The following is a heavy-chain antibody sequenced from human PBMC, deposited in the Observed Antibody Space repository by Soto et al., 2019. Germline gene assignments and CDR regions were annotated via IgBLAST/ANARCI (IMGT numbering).Heavy chain of an antibody. V-gene: IGHV4-30-4*01. Sequence: QVQLQESGPGLVKPSQTLSLTCTVSGGSISSGDDFWTWIRQPPGKGLEWIGYIYYRGSTYYNPSLKSRLTMSVDTSKNQFSLTLSSVTAADTAVYYCARDRAKWKDYYYYGMDVWGQGTTVTVSS. D-gene: IGHD1-20*01. J-gene: IGHJ6*02. CDR3: ARDRAKWKDYYYYGMDV. CDR1: GGSISSGDDF. CDR2: IYYRGST.